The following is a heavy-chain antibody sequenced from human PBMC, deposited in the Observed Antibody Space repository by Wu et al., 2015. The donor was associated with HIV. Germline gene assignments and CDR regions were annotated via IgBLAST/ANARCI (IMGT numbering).Heavy chain of an antibody. D-gene: IGHD3-3*01. CDR3: ARDWQFQVTFGDFYMDI. CDR1: GYTFSAHY. Sequence: QVQLVQSGTEMKKSGASLKVSCKTSGYTFSAHYIHWVRQAPGQGLEWMGWINPDSGATKFAQAFQGRITMTRDTSTNTVNLLLVNLKANDTATYYCARDWQFQVTFGDFYMDIWGNGTTVIVSP. CDR2: INPDSGAT. J-gene: IGHJ6*04. V-gene: IGHV1-2*02.